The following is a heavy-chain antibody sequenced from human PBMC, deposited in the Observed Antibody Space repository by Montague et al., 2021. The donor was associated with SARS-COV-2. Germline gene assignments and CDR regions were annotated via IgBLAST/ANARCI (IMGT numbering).Heavy chain of an antibody. D-gene: IGHD4-11*01. Sequence: SETLSLTCAVYGESFSGFFWSRIRQPPRKGLEWIAEINDRGVTNYNYNPSLGSRVTISADTSKNQFSLKLRSVTAADTAVYYCARWDPQTLTVISLRGKSANDYWGQGTLVTVSS. V-gene: IGHV4-34*01. CDR3: ARWDPQTLTVISLRGKSANDY. CDR1: GESFSGFF. CDR2: INDRGVTNY. J-gene: IGHJ4*02.